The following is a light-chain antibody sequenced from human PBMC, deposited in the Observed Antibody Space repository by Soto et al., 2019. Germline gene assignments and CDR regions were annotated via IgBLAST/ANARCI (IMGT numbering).Light chain of an antibody. CDR1: QTIKNS. CDR3: QQFYIAPVT. Sequence: DIHMSQSPSSLSASVGDRFTITCRASQTIKNSLNWYQQKPGSAPNLLIYSASSLHVGVPSRFSGSKSGPDFTLTISGLQPEDFATYYCQQFYIAPVTFGQGTRLEI. J-gene: IGKJ5*01. V-gene: IGKV1-39*01. CDR2: SAS.